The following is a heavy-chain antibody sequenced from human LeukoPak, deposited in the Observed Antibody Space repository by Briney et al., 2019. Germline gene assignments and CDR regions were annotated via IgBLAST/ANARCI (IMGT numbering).Heavy chain of an antibody. CDR1: GGSFNGYY. CDR3: ATSGNYRLGY. V-gene: IGHV4-34*01. CDR2: INHSGST. D-gene: IGHD1-26*01. Sequence: KTSETLSLTCAVYGGSFNGYYWSWIRQPPGKGLEWIGEINHSGSTNYNPSLKSRVTISVDTSKNQFSLKLSSVTAADTAVYYCATSGNYRLGYWGQGTLVTVSS. J-gene: IGHJ4*02.